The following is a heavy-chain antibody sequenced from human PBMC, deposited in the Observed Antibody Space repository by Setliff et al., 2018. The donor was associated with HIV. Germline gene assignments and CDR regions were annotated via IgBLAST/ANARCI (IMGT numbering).Heavy chain of an antibody. CDR1: YGSISGHY. Sequence: SETLSLTCTVSYGSISGHYWTWIRQPPGKGLEWIGYIHHSGGTQYNPSLMSRLTMSVDSSKNQFSLILRSVTAADTAVYYCAGHNCGTTACYGVVVWGQGTMVTVSS. J-gene: IGHJ3*01. V-gene: IGHV4-59*11. CDR3: AGHNCGTTACYGVVV. CDR2: IHHSGGT. D-gene: IGHD2-2*01.